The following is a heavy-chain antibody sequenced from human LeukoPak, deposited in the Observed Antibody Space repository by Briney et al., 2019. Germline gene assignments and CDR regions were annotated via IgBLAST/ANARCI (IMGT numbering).Heavy chain of an antibody. CDR2: ISYDGSNK. Sequence: GGSLRLSCAASGFTFSSYGMHWVRQAPGKGLEWVAVISYDGSNKYYADSVKGRFTISRDNSKNTLYLQMNSLRAEDTAVYYCASAVADAIDYWGQGTLVTVSS. CDR3: ASAVADAIDY. CDR1: GFTFSSYG. J-gene: IGHJ4*02. D-gene: IGHD6-19*01. V-gene: IGHV3-30*03.